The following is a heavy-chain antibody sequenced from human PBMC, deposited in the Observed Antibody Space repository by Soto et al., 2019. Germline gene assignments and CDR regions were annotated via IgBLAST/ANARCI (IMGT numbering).Heavy chain of an antibody. CDR3: ARNLVVVVDTTRALGY. J-gene: IGHJ4*02. CDR2: INAGNGNT. Sequence: ASVKVSCKASGYTFTSYTMHWVRQAPGQTLEWMGWINAGNGNTKSSQKFQGRVTITRDTSATTAYMELSSLRPEDTAVYYCARNLVVVVDTTRALGYWGQGTLVTVSS. CDR1: GYTFTSYT. V-gene: IGHV1-3*01. D-gene: IGHD2-15*01.